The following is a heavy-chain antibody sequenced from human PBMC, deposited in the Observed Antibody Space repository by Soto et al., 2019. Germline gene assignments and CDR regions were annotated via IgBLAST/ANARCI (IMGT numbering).Heavy chain of an antibody. Sequence: SETLSLTCTVSGGSISSSSYYWGWIRQPPGKGLEWIGSIYYSGSTYYNPSLKSRVTISVDTSKNQFSLKLSSVTAADTAVYYCARRGLDYDSSGYFDYWGQGTLVTVSS. CDR2: IYYSGST. J-gene: IGHJ4*02. D-gene: IGHD3-22*01. V-gene: IGHV4-39*01. CDR3: ARRGLDYDSSGYFDY. CDR1: GGSISSSSYY.